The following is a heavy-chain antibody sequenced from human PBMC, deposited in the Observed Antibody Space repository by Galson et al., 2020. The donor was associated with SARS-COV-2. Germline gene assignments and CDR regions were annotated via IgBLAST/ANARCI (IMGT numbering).Heavy chain of an antibody. Sequence: ETSETLSLTCTVSGDSISNYYWNWFRQPAGKGLEWVGRVPTTWGTHYNPSLKSPVTVSIDSSKNQFSLTLTSVTAADPAVYYCARDGGHRDGSESGNWGQGTLVTVAS. CDR1: GDSISNYY. V-gene: IGHV4-4*07. J-gene: IGHJ1*01. CDR3: ARDGGHRDGSESGN. CDR2: VPTTWGT. D-gene: IGHD1-26*01.